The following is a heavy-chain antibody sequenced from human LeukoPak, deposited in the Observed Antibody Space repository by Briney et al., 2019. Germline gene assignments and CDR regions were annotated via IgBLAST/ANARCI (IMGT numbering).Heavy chain of an antibody. Sequence: GASVKVSCKVSGYNLTDLSMHWVRQAPGKGLEWMGGFDPEDGETIYAQKFQGRVIMTEETSIDTAYMELNSLRSDDTAVYYCARGPRIVGARWWGQGTLVTVSS. CDR2: FDPEDGET. CDR3: ARGPRIVGARW. D-gene: IGHD1-26*01. J-gene: IGHJ4*02. V-gene: IGHV1-24*01. CDR1: GYNLTDLS.